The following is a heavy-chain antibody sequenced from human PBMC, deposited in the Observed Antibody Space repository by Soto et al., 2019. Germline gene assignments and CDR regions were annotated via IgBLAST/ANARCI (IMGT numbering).Heavy chain of an antibody. J-gene: IGHJ6*02. CDR3: ARGEVVVAATGDYYYYGMDV. Sequence: EVQLVESGGGLVKPGGSLRLSCAASGFTFSSYSMNWVRQAPGKGLEWVSSISSSSSYIYYADSVKGRFTISRDNAKNSLYLQRNSLRAEDTAVYYCARGEVVVAATGDYYYYGMDVWGQGTTVTVSS. CDR1: GFTFSSYS. CDR2: ISSSSSYI. V-gene: IGHV3-21*01. D-gene: IGHD2-15*01.